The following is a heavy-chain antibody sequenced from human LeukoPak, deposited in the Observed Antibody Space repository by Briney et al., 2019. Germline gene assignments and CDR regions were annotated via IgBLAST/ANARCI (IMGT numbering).Heavy chain of an antibody. Sequence: PSETLSLTCTVSGGSISSGDYYWSWIRQPPGKGLEWIGYIYYTGSTDYNPSLKSRVTMSLDTSKNQFSLKLSSVTAADTAVYYCARGLHHWYFDLWGRGTQVTVSS. D-gene: IGHD4-11*01. V-gene: IGHV4-61*08. J-gene: IGHJ2*01. CDR3: ARGLHHWYFDL. CDR1: GGSISSGDYY. CDR2: IYYTGST.